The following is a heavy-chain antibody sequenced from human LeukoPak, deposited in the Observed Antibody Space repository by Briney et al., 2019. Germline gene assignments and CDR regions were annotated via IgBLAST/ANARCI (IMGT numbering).Heavy chain of an antibody. CDR1: GFTFSSYG. D-gene: IGHD1-26*01. Sequence: PGGPLRLSCAASGFTFSSYGMHWVRQAPGKGLEWVAVISYDGSNKYYADSVKGRFTISRDNSKNTLYLQMNSLRAEDTAVYYCARDRRSSPDYWGQGTLVTVSS. J-gene: IGHJ4*02. CDR2: ISYDGSNK. CDR3: ARDRRSSPDY. V-gene: IGHV3-30*03.